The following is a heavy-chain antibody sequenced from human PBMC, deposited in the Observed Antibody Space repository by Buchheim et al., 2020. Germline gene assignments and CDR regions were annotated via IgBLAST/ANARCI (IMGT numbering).Heavy chain of an antibody. CDR1: GFTFSSYA. Sequence: VQLVESGGGLVQPGGSLRLSCAASGFTFSSYAMHWVRQAPGKGLEWVAVISYDGSNKYYADSVKGRFTISRDNSKNTLYLQMNSLRAEDTAVYYCARDAAYSSSSFWGQGTL. V-gene: IGHV3-30*04. J-gene: IGHJ4*02. CDR3: ARDAAYSSSSF. CDR2: ISYDGSNK. D-gene: IGHD6-6*01.